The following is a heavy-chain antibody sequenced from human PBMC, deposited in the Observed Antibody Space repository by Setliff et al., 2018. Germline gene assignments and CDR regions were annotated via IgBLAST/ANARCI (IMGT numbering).Heavy chain of an antibody. CDR2: IYYSGST. CDR1: GGSISSSSYY. J-gene: IGHJ4*02. V-gene: IGHV4-39*07. Sequence: LSLTCTVSGGSISSSSYYWGWIRQPPGKGLEWIGSIYYSGSTYYNPSLKSRVTISVDTSKNQFSLKLSSVTAADTAVYYCARDKRQSNFWSGYYGSWGNYFDYWGQGTLVTVSS. D-gene: IGHD3-3*01. CDR3: ARDKRQSNFWSGYYGSWGNYFDY.